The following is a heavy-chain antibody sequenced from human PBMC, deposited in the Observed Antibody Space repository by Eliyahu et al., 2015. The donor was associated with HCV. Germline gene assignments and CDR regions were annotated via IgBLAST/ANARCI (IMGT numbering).Heavy chain of an antibody. CDR2: IRYDGNDK. CDR3: AKGDSAYYHYNYLDV. D-gene: IGHD5-18*01. CDR1: GFXXXSYD. J-gene: IGHJ6*02. V-gene: IGHV3-30*02. Sequence: QVQLMESGGGVVQPGGSLXLSCAASGFXXXSYDMHWVRQAPGKGLEWLXFIRYDGNDKYXVDSVKGRFTLSRDNSKNMLNLQMSSLRPEDTAVYFCAKGDSAYYHYNYLDVWGQGTTVTVS.